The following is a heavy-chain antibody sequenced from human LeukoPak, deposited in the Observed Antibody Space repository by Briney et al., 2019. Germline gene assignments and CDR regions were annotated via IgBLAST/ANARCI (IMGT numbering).Heavy chain of an antibody. CDR2: IYYSGST. CDR1: GGSISSYY. J-gene: IGHJ5*02. CDR3: ARVTSSSWYNWFDP. D-gene: IGHD6-13*01. Sequence: SETLSLTCTVSGGSISSYYWSWIRQPPGKGLEWIGYIYYSGSTNYNPSLKSRVTISVDTSKNQFSLKLSSVTAADTAVYYCARVTSSSWYNWFDPWGQGTLVTVSS. V-gene: IGHV4-59*01.